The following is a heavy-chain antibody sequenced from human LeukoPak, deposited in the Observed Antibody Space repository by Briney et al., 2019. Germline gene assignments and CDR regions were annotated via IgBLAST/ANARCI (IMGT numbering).Heavy chain of an antibody. V-gene: IGHV3-30*02. J-gene: IGHJ6*03. CDR2: MRYDGSNR. Sequence: GGSLRLSCAASGFTFSSYGMHWVRQAPGKGLEWVAFMRYDGSNRNYADSVKGRFTISRDNSKNTLYLQMSSLRAEDTAVYYCAKGVKVPLLRYFSYYMDVWGKGTTVTISS. CDR1: GFTFSSYG. D-gene: IGHD3-9*01. CDR3: AKGVKVPLLRYFSYYMDV.